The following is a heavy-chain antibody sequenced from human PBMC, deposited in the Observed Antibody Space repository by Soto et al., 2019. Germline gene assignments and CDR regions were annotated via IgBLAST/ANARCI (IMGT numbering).Heavy chain of an antibody. CDR3: ARKGFVLRYFDMPTNVPENNWFDP. J-gene: IGHJ5*02. CDR1: GGSFSGYY. CDR2: INHSGST. V-gene: IGHV4-34*01. Sequence: SETLSLTCAVYGGSFSGYYWSWIRQPPGKGLEWIGEINHSGSTNYNPSLKSRVTISVDTSKNQFSLKLSSVTAADTAVYYCARKGFVLRYFDMPTNVPENNWFDPWGQGSLVTVSS. D-gene: IGHD3-9*01.